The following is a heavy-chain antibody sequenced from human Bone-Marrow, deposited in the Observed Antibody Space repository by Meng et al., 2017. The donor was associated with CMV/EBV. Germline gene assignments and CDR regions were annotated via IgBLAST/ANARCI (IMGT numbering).Heavy chain of an antibody. J-gene: IGHJ6*02. CDR3: AKGRYYYGMAF. Sequence: GESLKISCAASGFTFDDYTMHWVRQAPGKGLEWVSIISWDGGSTYYADSVKGRFTISRDNSKNSLYLQMNSLRTEDNAFYYCAKGRYYYGMAFWGPGNTVNVSS. CDR1: GFTFDDYT. V-gene: IGHV3-43*01. CDR2: ISWDGGST.